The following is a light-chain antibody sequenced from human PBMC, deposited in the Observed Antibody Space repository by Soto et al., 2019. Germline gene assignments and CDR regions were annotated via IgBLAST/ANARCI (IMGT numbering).Light chain of an antibody. J-gene: IGKJ1*01. CDR3: QQYHRYST. V-gene: IGKV1-5*01. Sequence: DIQMTQAPSTLSASLGDSVTISCRASQNINAWLAWYQQKPGKAPKLLIYDVSTLDSGVPSRFSGSASGTEFTLTINNLESDDFATYYCQQYHRYSTFGQGTKVDIK. CDR2: DVS. CDR1: QNINAW.